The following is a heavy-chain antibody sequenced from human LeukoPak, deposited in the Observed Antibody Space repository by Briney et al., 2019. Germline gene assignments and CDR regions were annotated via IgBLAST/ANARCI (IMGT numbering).Heavy chain of an antibody. CDR1: GFTFTNYW. V-gene: IGHV3-21*01. J-gene: IGHJ4*02. CDR2: ITSSSSYI. CDR3: ATDYGANSGGFDY. Sequence: PGGSLRLSCAVSGFTFTNYWMSWVRQAPGKGLEWVSSITSSSSYIYYADSVKGRFTISRDNAKNSLYLQMNSLRAEDTAVYYCATDYGANSGGFDYWGQGTLVTVSP. D-gene: IGHD4-23*01.